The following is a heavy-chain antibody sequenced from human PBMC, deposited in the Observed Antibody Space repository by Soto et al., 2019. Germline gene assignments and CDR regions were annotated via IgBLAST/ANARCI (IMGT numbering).Heavy chain of an antibody. V-gene: IGHV4-39*07. CDR1: GGSISSSSYY. Sequence: PSETLSLTCTVSGGSISSSSYYWGWIRQPPGKGLEWIGSIYYSGSTYYNPSLKSRVTISVDTSKNQFSLKLSSVTAADTAVYYCASSEASGWGSWFDPWGQGTLVTVSS. CDR2: IYYSGST. J-gene: IGHJ5*02. D-gene: IGHD3-16*01. CDR3: ASSEASGWGSWFDP.